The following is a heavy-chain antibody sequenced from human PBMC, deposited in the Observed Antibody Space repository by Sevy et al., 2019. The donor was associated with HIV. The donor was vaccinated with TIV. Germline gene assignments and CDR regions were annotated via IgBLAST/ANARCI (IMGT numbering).Heavy chain of an antibody. Sequence: GGFLRLSCAASGFTVSSNYMSWVRQAPGKGLEWISVIYSGGSTYYADSVKGRFTISRDNSKNTLYLQMNSLRAEDTAVYYCATVNCSRGSCYYYYGMDVWGQGTTVTVSS. CDR2: IYSGGST. D-gene: IGHD2-15*01. J-gene: IGHJ6*02. CDR3: ATVNCSRGSCYYYYGMDV. CDR1: GFTVSSNY. V-gene: IGHV3-53*01.